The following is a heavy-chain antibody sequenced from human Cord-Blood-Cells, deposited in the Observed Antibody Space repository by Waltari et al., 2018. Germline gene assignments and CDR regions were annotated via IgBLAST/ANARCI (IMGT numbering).Heavy chain of an antibody. CDR1: GFTFSSYA. CDR3: AKDPGLRFLEWLLDY. J-gene: IGHJ4*02. V-gene: IGHV3-23*01. Sequence: EVQLLESGGGLVQPGGSLRLSCAASGFTFSSYAMSWVRQAPGKGLEWVSAISGSGGSTYDADSVKGRFTISRDNSKTTLYLQMNSLRAEDTAVYYCAKDPGLRFLEWLLDYWGQGTLVTVSS. CDR2: ISGSGGST. D-gene: IGHD3-3*01.